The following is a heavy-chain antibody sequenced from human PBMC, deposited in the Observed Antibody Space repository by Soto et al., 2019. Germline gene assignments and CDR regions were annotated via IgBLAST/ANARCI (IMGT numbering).Heavy chain of an antibody. D-gene: IGHD2-21*02. V-gene: IGHV1-3*01. J-gene: IGHJ4*02. CDR1: GYTFTSYA. Sequence: ASVKVSCKASGYTFTSYAMHWVRQAPGQRLEWMGWINAGNGNTKYSQKFQGRVTITRDTSASTAYMELSSLRSEDTAVYYCARSIVVVPALDYWGQGPLVTVPS. CDR2: INAGNGNT. CDR3: ARSIVVVPALDY.